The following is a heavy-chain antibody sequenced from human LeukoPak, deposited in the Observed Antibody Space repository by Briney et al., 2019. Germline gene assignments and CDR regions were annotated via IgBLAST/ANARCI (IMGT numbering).Heavy chain of an antibody. V-gene: IGHV4-4*09. Sequence: SETLSLTCSVSGASIESYYWGWIRQPPGKVLEWIGYIYTSGNTIYNPSLKSPVTISMDTSKNQFSLKMRSVTAADTAVYYCASLSIGPSPYFYYYMDVWGKGTSVTVSS. CDR1: GASIESYY. CDR3: ASLSIGPSPYFYYYMDV. D-gene: IGHD2-21*01. CDR2: IYTSGNT. J-gene: IGHJ6*03.